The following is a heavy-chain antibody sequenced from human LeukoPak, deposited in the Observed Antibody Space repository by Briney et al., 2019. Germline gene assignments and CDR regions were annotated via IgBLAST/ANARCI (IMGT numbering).Heavy chain of an antibody. Sequence: GGSLRLSCAASGFTFDDYAMHWVRQAPGKGLEWVSGISWNSGSIGYADSVKGRFTISRDNAKNSLYLQMNSLRAEDTALYYCAKGRGSSGYNWFDPWGQGTLVTVSS. CDR2: ISWNSGSI. J-gene: IGHJ5*02. CDR1: GFTFDDYA. CDR3: AKGRGSSGYNWFDP. D-gene: IGHD6-13*01. V-gene: IGHV3-9*01.